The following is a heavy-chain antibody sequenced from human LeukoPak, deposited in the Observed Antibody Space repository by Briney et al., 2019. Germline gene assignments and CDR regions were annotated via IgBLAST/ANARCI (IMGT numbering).Heavy chain of an antibody. CDR3: ARDLDWNYVRGFDI. D-gene: IGHD1-7*01. J-gene: IGHJ3*02. V-gene: IGHV1-69*06. Sequence: ASVKVSCKASGGTFSSYAIGWVRQAPGQGLEWMGGIIPIFGTANYAQKFQGRVTITADKSTSTAYMELSSLRSEDTAVYYCARDLDWNYVRGFDIWGQGTMVTVSS. CDR2: IIPIFGTA. CDR1: GGTFSSYA.